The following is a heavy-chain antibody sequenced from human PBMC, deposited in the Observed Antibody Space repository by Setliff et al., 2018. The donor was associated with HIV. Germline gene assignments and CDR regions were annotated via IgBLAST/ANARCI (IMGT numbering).Heavy chain of an antibody. CDR3: AREIQVVYTGGHYFYGMDV. V-gene: IGHV3-13*01. Sequence: GGSLRLSCEASGFTFSNHDFHWVRQAAAKGLEWVAAIGTGGDTYYVDSVKGRFTISRDNARNSLYLQMNNLGAGDTAVYYCAREIQVVYTGGHYFYGMDVWGQGTAVTVSS. J-gene: IGHJ6*02. CDR2: IGTGGDT. CDR1: GFTFSNHD. D-gene: IGHD3-16*01.